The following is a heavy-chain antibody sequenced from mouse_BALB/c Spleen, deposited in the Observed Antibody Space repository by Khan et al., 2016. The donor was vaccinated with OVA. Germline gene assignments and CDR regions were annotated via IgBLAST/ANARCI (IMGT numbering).Heavy chain of an antibody. J-gene: IGHJ4*01. CDR3: ARQNYYGYAIDY. CDR2: ISYSGST. CDR1: GYSITSNYA. Sequence: EVELVESGPGLVKPSQSLSLTCTVTGYSITSNYAWNWIRQFPGNRLEWMGYISYSGSTSYNPSLKSRISITRDTSKNQFFLQLNSLTTEDTATYYCARQNYYGYAIDYWGQGTSVTVSS. D-gene: IGHD1-1*01. V-gene: IGHV3-2*02.